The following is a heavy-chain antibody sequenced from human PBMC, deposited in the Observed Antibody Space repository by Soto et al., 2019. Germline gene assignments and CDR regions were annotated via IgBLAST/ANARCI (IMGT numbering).Heavy chain of an antibody. V-gene: IGHV3-73*01. Sequence: GGSLRLSCAASGFTFSGSAMHWVRQASGKGLEWVGRIRSKANSYATAYAASVKGRFTISRDDSKNTAYLQMNSLKTEDTAVYYCTRHLDYGDYDWFDPWGQGTLVTVSS. D-gene: IGHD4-17*01. CDR1: GFTFSGSA. CDR2: IRSKANSYAT. J-gene: IGHJ5*02. CDR3: TRHLDYGDYDWFDP.